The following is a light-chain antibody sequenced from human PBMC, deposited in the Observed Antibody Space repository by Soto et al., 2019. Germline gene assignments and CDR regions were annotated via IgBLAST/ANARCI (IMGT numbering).Light chain of an antibody. CDR1: QSISNH. Sequence: DLPMTQSPSSLSASVGDRVTITCRASQSISNHLNWYQQKPGKAPKLLIYAASSLQSGVPSGFSGSGSGTDFTLTISSLQPEDFATYYCQQTYTIPLTFGGGTKVEIK. CDR3: QQTYTIPLT. CDR2: AAS. V-gene: IGKV1-39*01. J-gene: IGKJ4*01.